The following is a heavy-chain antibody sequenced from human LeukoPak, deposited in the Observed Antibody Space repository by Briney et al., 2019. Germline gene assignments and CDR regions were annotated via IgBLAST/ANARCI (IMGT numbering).Heavy chain of an antibody. CDR1: GFTFSSYW. CDR2: IKQDGCEK. CDR3: ARDHILGCYYYYYYMDV. D-gene: IGHD2-21*01. J-gene: IGHJ6*03. V-gene: IGHV3-7*01. Sequence: GGSLRLSCAASGFTFSSYWMSWVRQAPGKGLEWVANIKQDGCEKYYVDSVKGRFTISRDNAKSSLYLQMNSLRAEDTAVYYCARDHILGCYYYYYYMDVWGKGTTVTVSS.